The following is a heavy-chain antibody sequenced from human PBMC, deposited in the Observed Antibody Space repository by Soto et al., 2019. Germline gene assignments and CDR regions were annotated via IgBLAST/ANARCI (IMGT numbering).Heavy chain of an antibody. CDR1: GVSIISSSYY. CDR3: ARLNSGSYYYGMDV. CDR2: IYYSGST. J-gene: IGHJ6*02. Sequence: SETLSLTCTVSGVSIISSSYYWGWIRQPPGKGLEWIGSIYYSGSTYYNPSLKSRVTISVDTSKNQFSLKLSSVTAADTAVYYCARLNSGSYYYGMDVWGQGTTVT. D-gene: IGHD1-26*01. V-gene: IGHV4-39*01.